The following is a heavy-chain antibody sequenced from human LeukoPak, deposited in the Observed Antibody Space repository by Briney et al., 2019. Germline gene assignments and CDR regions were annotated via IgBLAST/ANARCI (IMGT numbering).Heavy chain of an antibody. J-gene: IGHJ4*02. V-gene: IGHV1-2*02. CDR3: TSRLSSGRIDY. Sequence: ASVKVSCKASGDTFTGYYMHWVRQAPGQGVEWMGWINPNSGGTNDEQKFQGRVTMTRDTSTSTAYMGLSRLRADDTAVYYCTSRLSSGRIDYWGQGTLVTVSS. CDR1: GDTFTGYY. CDR2: INPNSGGT. D-gene: IGHD6-19*01.